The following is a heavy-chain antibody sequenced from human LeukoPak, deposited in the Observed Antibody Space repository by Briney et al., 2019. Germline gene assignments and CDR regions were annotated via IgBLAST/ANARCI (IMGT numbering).Heavy chain of an antibody. V-gene: IGHV1-3*04. CDR3: ARPDASSPGNWFAS. Sequence: ASVKVSCKASGYTFTNHAMHWVRQAPGQGPEWMGWINTADGNTKYSQKFQGRVTITRDTFARTVYLELTSLRSEDTAVYYCARPDASSPGNWFASWGQGTLVTVSS. CDR2: INTADGNT. CDR1: GYTFTNHA. D-gene: IGHD6-13*01. J-gene: IGHJ5*01.